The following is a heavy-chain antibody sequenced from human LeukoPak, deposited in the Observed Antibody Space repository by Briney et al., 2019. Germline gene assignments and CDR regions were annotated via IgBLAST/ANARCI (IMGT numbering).Heavy chain of an antibody. CDR1: GYTFTGYY. CDR3: ARDNGERAYYYYYYYMDV. CDR2: INPNSGGT. J-gene: IGHJ6*03. Sequence: GASVKVSCKASGYTFTGYYMHWVRQAPGQGLEWMGWINPNSGGTNYAQKLQGRVTMTRDTSISTAYMELSRLRSDDTAVYYCARDNGERAYYYYYYYMDVWGKGTTVTISS. D-gene: IGHD2-8*01. V-gene: IGHV1-2*02.